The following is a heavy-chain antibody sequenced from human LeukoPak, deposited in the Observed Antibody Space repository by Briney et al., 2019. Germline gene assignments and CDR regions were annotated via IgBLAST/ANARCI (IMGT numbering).Heavy chain of an antibody. CDR1: EYSFTSYW. V-gene: IGHV5-51*01. CDR2: IYPGDSDT. Sequence: GGSLKISCKGSEYSFTSYWIGWVRPMPGKGLEWMGIIYPGDSDTRYSPSFQGQVTISADKSISTAYLQWSSLKASDTAMYYCARDALCSGGSCYWFDPWGQGTLVTVSS. CDR3: ARDALCSGGSCYWFDP. J-gene: IGHJ5*02. D-gene: IGHD2-15*01.